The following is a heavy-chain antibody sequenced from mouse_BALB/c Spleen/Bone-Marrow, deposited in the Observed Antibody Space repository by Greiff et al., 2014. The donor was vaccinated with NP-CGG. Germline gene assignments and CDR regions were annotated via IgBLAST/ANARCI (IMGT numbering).Heavy chain of an antibody. J-gene: IGHJ4*01. CDR1: GFNIKDTY. V-gene: IGHV14-3*02. CDR2: IDPANGNT. CDR3: AIYYGNYYAMDY. Sequence: DVKLQESGAELVKLGASVKLSCTASGFNIKDTYMHWVKQRPEQGLEWIGRIDPANGNTKYDPKFQGKATITADTSSNTAYLQLSSLTSEDTAVYYCAIYYGNYYAMDYWGQGTSVTVSS. D-gene: IGHD2-1*01.